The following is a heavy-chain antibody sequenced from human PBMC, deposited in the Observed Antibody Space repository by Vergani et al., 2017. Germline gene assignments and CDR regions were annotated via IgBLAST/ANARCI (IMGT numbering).Heavy chain of an antibody. CDR3: AKSSGYFYYYYGMDV. CDR1: GFTFSSYG. CDR2: IRYDGSNK. Sequence: QVQLVESGGGVVQPGGSLRLSCAASGFTFSSYGMHWVRQAPGKGLEWVAFIRYDGSNKYYADSVKGRFTISRDNSKNTLYLQMNSLRAEDTAVYYCAKSSGYFYYYYGMDVWGRGTTVTVSS. D-gene: IGHD3-22*01. V-gene: IGHV3-30*02. J-gene: IGHJ6*02.